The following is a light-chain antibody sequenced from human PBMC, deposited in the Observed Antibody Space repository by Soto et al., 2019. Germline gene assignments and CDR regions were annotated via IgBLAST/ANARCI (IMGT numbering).Light chain of an antibody. CDR3: SSFTVTITVL. CDR1: NSDVGGYDF. Sequence: QSALTQPAAVSGSPGQSSTISCMGTNSDVGGYDFVSWYQQHPGKAPKLLIYEVSNRPSGVSNRFSGSKSGNTASLTISGLQAEDEADYYCSSFTVTITVLFGGGTKLTVL. V-gene: IGLV2-14*01. CDR2: EVS. J-gene: IGLJ2*01.